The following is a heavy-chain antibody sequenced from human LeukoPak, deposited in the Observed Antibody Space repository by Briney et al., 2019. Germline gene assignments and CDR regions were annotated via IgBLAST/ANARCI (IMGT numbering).Heavy chain of an antibody. V-gene: IGHV1-69*13. CDR3: ARVPHNCSGDRCYSRWFDP. CDR1: GYTLTELS. J-gene: IGHJ5*02. Sequence: SVKVSCKVSGYTLTELSMHWVRQAPGQGLEWMGGIIPIFGTANYAQKFQGRVTITADESTSTAYMELSSLRSEDTAVYYCARVPHNCSGDRCYSRWFDPWGQGTLLIVSS. CDR2: IIPIFGTA. D-gene: IGHD2-15*01.